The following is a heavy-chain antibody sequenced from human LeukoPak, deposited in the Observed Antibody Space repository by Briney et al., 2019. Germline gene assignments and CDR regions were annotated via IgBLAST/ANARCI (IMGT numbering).Heavy chain of an antibody. CDR2: INHSGST. D-gene: IGHD6-6*01. CDR1: GGSISSYY. CDR3: ARVAIAARPAAFDI. Sequence: SETLSLTCTVSGGSISSYYWSWIRQPPGKGLEWIGEINHSGSTNYNPSLKSRVTMSVDTSKNQFSLKLSSVTAADTAVYYCARVAIAARPAAFDIWGQGTMVTVSS. J-gene: IGHJ3*02. V-gene: IGHV4-34*01.